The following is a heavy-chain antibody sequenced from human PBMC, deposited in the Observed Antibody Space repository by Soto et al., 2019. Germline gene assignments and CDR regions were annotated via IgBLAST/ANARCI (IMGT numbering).Heavy chain of an antibody. CDR2: IAPIGYST. CDR3: VSWVSPHFDY. J-gene: IGHJ4*02. D-gene: IGHD2-8*01. CDR1: GLTFRNHA. Sequence: EVQLLESGGGLVQPGGSLRLSCAVSGLTFRNHAMSWVRQAPGKGLEWVSTIAPIGYSTHYAGSVEGRFTISRVDSNSTLDLQMNSLRADDTAVYYCVSWVSPHFDYWGQGTLVSVSS. V-gene: IGHV3-23*01.